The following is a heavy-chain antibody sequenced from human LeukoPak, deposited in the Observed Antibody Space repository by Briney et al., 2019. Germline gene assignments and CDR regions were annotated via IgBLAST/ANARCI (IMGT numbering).Heavy chain of an antibody. V-gene: IGHV1-18*01. D-gene: IGHD3-22*01. J-gene: IGHJ4*02. CDR1: GYTFTSYG. CDR3: ARDLGWRDSSGSSDY. Sequence: ALVKVSCEASGYTFTSYGISWVRQAPGQGLEWMGWISAYNGNTNYAQKLQGRVTMTTDTSTSTAYMELRSLRSDDTAVYYCARDLGWRDSSGSSDYWGQGTLVTVSS. CDR2: ISAYNGNT.